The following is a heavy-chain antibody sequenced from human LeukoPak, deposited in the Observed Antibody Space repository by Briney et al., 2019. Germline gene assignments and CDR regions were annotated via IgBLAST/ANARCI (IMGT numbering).Heavy chain of an antibody. J-gene: IGHJ5*02. CDR3: ARNCNNAVLSGGSGWFDP. CDR2: VYYSGST. D-gene: IGHD2-8*01. Sequence: SETLSLTCAVSGDSITNGCYWGWIRQPPGKGLEWIGSVYYSGSTHYNPSLKSRLTISVDTSKNQFSLRLSSVTAADTAIYYCARNCNNAVLSGGSGWFDPWGQGTQVTVSS. V-gene: IGHV4-38-2*01. CDR1: GDSITNGCY.